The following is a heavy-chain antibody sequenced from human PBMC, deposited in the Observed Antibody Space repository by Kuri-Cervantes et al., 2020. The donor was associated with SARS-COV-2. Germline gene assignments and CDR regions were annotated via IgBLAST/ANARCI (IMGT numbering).Heavy chain of an antibody. Sequence: GESLKISCAAPGFTFSSYGMHWVRQAPGKGLEWVSSISSSSSYIYYADSVKGRFTISRDNAKNSLYLQMNSLRAEDTAVYYCARDVNIVVVQAYYYGMDVWGQGTTVTVSS. J-gene: IGHJ6*02. CDR2: ISSSSSYI. CDR1: GFTFSSYG. V-gene: IGHV3-21*01. D-gene: IGHD2-2*01. CDR3: ARDVNIVVVQAYYYGMDV.